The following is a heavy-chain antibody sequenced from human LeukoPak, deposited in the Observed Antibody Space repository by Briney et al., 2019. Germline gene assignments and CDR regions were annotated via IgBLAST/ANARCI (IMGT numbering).Heavy chain of an antibody. CDR2: IKQDGSEK. Sequence: PGGSLRLSCAASGFTFSSYWMSWVRQAPGKGLEWVANIKQDGSEKYYVDSVKGRFTISRDNAKNSLYLQMNSLRAEDTAVYYCARDRGGIVVVIPSFFDYWGQGTLVTVSS. CDR3: ARDRGGIVVVIPSFFDY. D-gene: IGHD3-22*01. CDR1: GFTFSSYW. J-gene: IGHJ4*02. V-gene: IGHV3-7*01.